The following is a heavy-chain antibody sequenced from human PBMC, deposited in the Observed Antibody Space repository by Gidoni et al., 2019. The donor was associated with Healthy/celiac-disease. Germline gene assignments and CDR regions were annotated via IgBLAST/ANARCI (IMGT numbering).Heavy chain of an antibody. CDR3: ASLTTHYYDSSGTMGDAFDI. CDR2: IIPIFGTA. D-gene: IGHD3-22*01. Sequence: QVQLVQSGAEVKKPGSSVKVSCKASGGTFSSYAISWVRQAPGQGLEWMGGIIPIFGTANYAQKFQGRVTITADESTSTAYMELSSLRSEDTAVYYCASLTTHYYDSSGTMGDAFDIWGQGTMVTVSS. J-gene: IGHJ3*02. V-gene: IGHV1-69*01. CDR1: GGTFSSYA.